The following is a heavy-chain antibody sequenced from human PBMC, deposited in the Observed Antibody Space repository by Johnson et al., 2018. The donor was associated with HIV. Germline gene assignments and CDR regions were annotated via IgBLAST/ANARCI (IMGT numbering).Heavy chain of an antibody. CDR3: ARETAGATNDAFDI. Sequence: QMQLVESGGGVVQPGRSLRLSCAASGFTLSSYAMHWVRQAPGKGLEWVAVISYDGSNKYYADSVKGRFTISRDKSKNTLYLQMNSLRAEDTAVYYCARETAGATNDAFDIWGQGTMVTVSS. D-gene: IGHD1-26*01. CDR1: GFTLSSYA. J-gene: IGHJ3*02. CDR2: ISYDGSNK. V-gene: IGHV3-30-3*01.